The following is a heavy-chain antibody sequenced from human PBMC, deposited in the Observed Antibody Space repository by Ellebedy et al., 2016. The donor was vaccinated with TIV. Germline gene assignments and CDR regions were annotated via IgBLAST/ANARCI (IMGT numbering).Heavy chain of an antibody. CDR2: LYSDGSGA. CDR1: GFTFDKYW. Sequence: GESLKISXAASGFTFDKYWMHWVRQAPGEGLVWVSRLYSDGSGASYADSVKGRFTISRDNAKSTLFLQMEGLKVEDTAVYFCARDPTNFSSGWQYHYGLDVWGQGTTVTVSS. CDR3: ARDPTNFSSGWQYHYGLDV. J-gene: IGHJ6*02. V-gene: IGHV3-74*01. D-gene: IGHD3-22*01.